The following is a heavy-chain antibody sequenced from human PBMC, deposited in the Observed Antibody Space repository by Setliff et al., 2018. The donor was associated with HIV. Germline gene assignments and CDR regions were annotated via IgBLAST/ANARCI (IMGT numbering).Heavy chain of an antibody. CDR1: GGSISSGSYY. CDR3: ARGPQRLSSSSWSLFDY. D-gene: IGHD6-13*01. J-gene: IGHJ4*02. CDR2: MYSSGST. Sequence: SETLSLTCTVSGGSISSGSYYWSWIRQPAGKGLEWIGRMYSSGSTNYNPSLKSRVTISIDTSKNQLSLRLSSMTAADTAVYYCARGPQRLSSSSWSLFDYWGQGTLVTVSS. V-gene: IGHV4-61*02.